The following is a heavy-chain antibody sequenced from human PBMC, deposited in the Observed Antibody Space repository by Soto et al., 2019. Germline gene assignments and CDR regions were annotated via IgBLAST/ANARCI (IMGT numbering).Heavy chain of an antibody. J-gene: IGHJ4*02. Sequence: ASVKVSCKASGYTFTSYGISWVRQAPGQGLEWMGWISAYNGNTNYAQKLQGRVTMTTDTSTSTAYMELRSLRSDDTAVYYCARQYYYDSSGYPRTPFGYWGQGTLVTVSS. CDR2: ISAYNGNT. D-gene: IGHD3-22*01. CDR3: ARQYYYDSSGYPRTPFGY. CDR1: GYTFTSYG. V-gene: IGHV1-18*01.